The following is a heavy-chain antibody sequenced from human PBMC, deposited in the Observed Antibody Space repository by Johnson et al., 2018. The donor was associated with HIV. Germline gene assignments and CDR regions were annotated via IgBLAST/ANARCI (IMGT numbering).Heavy chain of an antibody. J-gene: IGHJ3*02. V-gene: IGHV3-9*01. Sequence: VQLVESGGGLVQPGRSLRLSCAASGFTFDDYAMHWVRQAPGKGLEWVSGISWNSGSIGYADSVKGRFNISRDNAKNSLYLQMNSLRAEDTALYYCARGNYYGSGSYGAFDIWGQGTMVTVSS. CDR1: GFTFDDYA. CDR2: ISWNSGSI. CDR3: ARGNYYGSGSYGAFDI. D-gene: IGHD3-10*01.